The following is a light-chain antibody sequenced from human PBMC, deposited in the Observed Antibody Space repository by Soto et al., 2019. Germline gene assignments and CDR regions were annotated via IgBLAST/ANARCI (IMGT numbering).Light chain of an antibody. CDR1: SSDVGDYSY. Sequence: QSVLTQPASVSGSPGQSITISCTGTSSDVGDYSYVSWYQQPPGKAPKLIIYEVSNRPSGVSNRFSGSKSGNTASLTISGLQAEDEADYFCSSYTSTNTLAWVFGGGTKLTVL. CDR3: SSYTSTNTLAWV. J-gene: IGLJ3*02. CDR2: EVS. V-gene: IGLV2-14*01.